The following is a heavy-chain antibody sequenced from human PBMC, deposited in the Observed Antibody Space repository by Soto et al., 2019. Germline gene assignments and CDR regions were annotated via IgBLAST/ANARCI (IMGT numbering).Heavy chain of an antibody. CDR3: ASRLAAAGAFDY. V-gene: IGHV4-31*03. Sequence: LSLTCTVSGGSISSGGYYWSWIRQHPGKGLEWIGYIYYSGSTYYNPSLKSRVTISVDTSKNQFSLKLSSVTAADTAVYYCASRLAAAGAFDYWGQGTLVTVSS. CDR1: GGSISSGGYY. J-gene: IGHJ4*02. CDR2: IYYSGST. D-gene: IGHD6-13*01.